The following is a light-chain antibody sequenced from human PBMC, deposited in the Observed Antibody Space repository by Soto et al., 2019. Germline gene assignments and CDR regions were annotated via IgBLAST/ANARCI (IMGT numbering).Light chain of an antibody. V-gene: IGLV2-23*02. CDR1: SSDVGTFNL. J-gene: IGLJ1*01. CDR3: CSYAGSSVHV. CDR2: EVI. Sequence: QVASVSGSPGQSNPIYCTGNSSDVGTFNLVSWYQQHPGKAPRLMIYEVIKRPSGVSNRFSGSKSGNTASLTISGLQAEDEADYYCCSYAGSSVHVFGTGTKVTVL.